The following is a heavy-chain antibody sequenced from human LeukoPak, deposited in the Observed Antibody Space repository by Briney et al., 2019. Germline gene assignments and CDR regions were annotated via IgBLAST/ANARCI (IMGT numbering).Heavy chain of an antibody. CDR3: ASGAVAGAFDY. Sequence: PSETLSLTCAVYGGSFSGYYWSWIRPPPGKGLEWIGEINHSGSTNYNPSLKSRVTISVDTSKNQFSLKLSSVTAADTAVYYCASGAVAGAFDYWGQGTLVTVSS. D-gene: IGHD6-19*01. CDR2: INHSGST. V-gene: IGHV4-34*01. CDR1: GGSFSGYY. J-gene: IGHJ4*02.